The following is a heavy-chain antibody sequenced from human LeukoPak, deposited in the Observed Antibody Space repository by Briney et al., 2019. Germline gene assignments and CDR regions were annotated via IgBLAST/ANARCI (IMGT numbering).Heavy chain of an antibody. D-gene: IGHD3-3*01. J-gene: IGHJ4*02. Sequence: GGSLRLSCAASGFTFSSYWMSWVRQAPGKGLEWVANIKQDGSEKYYVDSVRGRFTISRDNAKNSLYLQMNSRRAEDTAVYYCARVGNLWSGYYFEYYFDYWGQGTLVTVSS. CDR2: IKQDGSEK. CDR1: GFTFSSYW. CDR3: ARVGNLWSGYYFEYYFDY. V-gene: IGHV3-7*01.